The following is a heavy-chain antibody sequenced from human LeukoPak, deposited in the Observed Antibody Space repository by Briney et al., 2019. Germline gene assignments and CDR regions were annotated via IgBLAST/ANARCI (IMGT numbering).Heavy chain of an antibody. CDR3: ARSSSSSWYLDY. J-gene: IGHJ4*02. CDR1: GFTFSSYD. Sequence: GGSLRLSCAASGFTFSSYDMNWVRQAPGKGLEWVSYIGSSGSIIYYADSVKGRFTISRDNAKNSLYLQMNSLRAEDTAVYYCARSSSSSWYLDYWGQGTLVTVSS. CDR2: IGSSGSII. D-gene: IGHD6-13*01. V-gene: IGHV3-48*03.